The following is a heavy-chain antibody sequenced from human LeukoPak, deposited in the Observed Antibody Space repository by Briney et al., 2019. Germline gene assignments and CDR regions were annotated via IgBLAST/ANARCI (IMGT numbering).Heavy chain of an antibody. CDR3: ARLGYYYDSSGYYYFDY. V-gene: IGHV4-4*02. J-gene: IGHJ4*02. D-gene: IGHD3-22*01. CDR1: GGSISSSNW. CDR2: IYHSGST. Sequence: SETLSLTCAVSGGSISSSNWWSWVRQPPGKGLAWIGEIYHSGSTNYNPSLKSRVTISVDKSKNQFSLKLSSVTAADTAVYYCARLGYYYDSSGYYYFDYWGQGTLVTVSS.